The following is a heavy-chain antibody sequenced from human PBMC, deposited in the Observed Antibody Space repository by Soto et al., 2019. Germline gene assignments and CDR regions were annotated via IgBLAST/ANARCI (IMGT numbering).Heavy chain of an antibody. D-gene: IGHD6-13*01. J-gene: IGHJ4*02. CDR3: AKDLIFWLAAGTSSGRGDFDY. CDR2: ISGSGGST. CDR1: GFTFSSYA. V-gene: IGHV3-23*01. Sequence: PGGSLRLSCAASGFTFSSYAMSWVRQAPGKGLEWVSAISGSGGSTYYADSVKGRSTISRDNSKNTLYLQMNSLRAEDTAVYYCAKDLIFWLAAGTSSGRGDFDYWGQGTLVTVSS.